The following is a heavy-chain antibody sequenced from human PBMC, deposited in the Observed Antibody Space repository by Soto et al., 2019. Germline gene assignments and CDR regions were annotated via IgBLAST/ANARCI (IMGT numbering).Heavy chain of an antibody. CDR2: INKDGSYK. Sequence: EVQLVESGGGLVQSGGSLRLSCATSGFTFSDEWMHWVRQVPGKGLVWVSRINKDGSYKNYADFVEGRFTISRDDAKSELYLHMGRLRAEDTAVYYCARGGLEPFDYLGQGALVTVSS. J-gene: IGHJ4*02. CDR1: GFTFSDEW. D-gene: IGHD1-1*01. CDR3: ARGGLEPFDY. V-gene: IGHV3-74*01.